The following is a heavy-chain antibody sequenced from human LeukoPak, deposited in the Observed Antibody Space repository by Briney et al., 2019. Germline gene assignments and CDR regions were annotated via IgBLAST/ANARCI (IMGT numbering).Heavy chain of an antibody. D-gene: IGHD3-10*01. CDR2: INRDGSDT. CDR1: GFTFNSYY. V-gene: IGHV3-74*01. CDR3: AREDFGVDY. J-gene: IGHJ4*02. Sequence: GGSLRLSCAASGFTFNSYYMNWVRQAPGKGLVGVSRINRDGSDTIYADSVKGRFTISRDNAKNTLFLQMNSLRAEDTAVYYCAREDFGVDYWGQGTLVTVSS.